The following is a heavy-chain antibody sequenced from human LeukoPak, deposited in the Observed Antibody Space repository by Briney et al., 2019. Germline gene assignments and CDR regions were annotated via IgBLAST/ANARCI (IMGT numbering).Heavy chain of an antibody. J-gene: IGHJ4*02. V-gene: IGHV3-23*01. CDR1: GFTFSSYA. Sequence: GGSLRLSCSAPGFTFSSYAMSWVRQAPGKGLEWVSAISGSGGSTYYADSVKGRFTTSRDNSKNTLYLQMNSLRAEDTAVYYCAKGSIADYDFWSGYYTHYFDYWGQGTLVTVSS. CDR2: ISGSGGST. CDR3: AKGSIADYDFWSGYYTHYFDY. D-gene: IGHD3-3*01.